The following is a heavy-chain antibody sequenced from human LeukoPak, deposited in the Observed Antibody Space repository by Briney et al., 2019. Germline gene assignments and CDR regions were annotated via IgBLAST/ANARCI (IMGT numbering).Heavy chain of an antibody. Sequence: SETLSLTCAVSGGSISSGGYSWSWIRQPPGKGLEWIGYIYHSGSTYYNPSIKSRVTISVDRSKNQFSLKLSSVTAADTAVYYCARLTAMGDFDYWGQGTLVTVSS. V-gene: IGHV4-30-2*01. CDR2: IYHSGST. D-gene: IGHD5-18*01. J-gene: IGHJ4*02. CDR3: ARLTAMGDFDY. CDR1: GGSISSGGYS.